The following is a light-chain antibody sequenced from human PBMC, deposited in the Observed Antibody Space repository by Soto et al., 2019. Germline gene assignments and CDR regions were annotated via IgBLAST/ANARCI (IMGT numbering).Light chain of an antibody. J-gene: IGKJ1*01. CDR2: KAS. V-gene: IGKV1-5*03. CDR1: QSISSW. CDR3: QQYNSYSPT. Sequence: DIQMTQSPSTLSASVGDRVTITCRASQSISSWLAWYQHQPGKAPKLLIYKASSLESGVPSRFSGSGSGTEFTLTISSLQPDDFANYYCQQYNSYSPTLGQGTKVEIK.